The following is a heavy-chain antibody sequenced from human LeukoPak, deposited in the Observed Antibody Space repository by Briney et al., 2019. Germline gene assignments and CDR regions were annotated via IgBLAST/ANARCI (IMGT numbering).Heavy chain of an antibody. CDR2: IYYSGGT. CDR1: GGSISSSSYY. V-gene: IGHV4-39*07. Sequence: SETLSLTCTVSGGSISSSSYYWGWISQPPGKGLEWIGSIYYSGGTYYNPSLKRRVTISVDTSKNQFSLKLSSVTAADTAVYYCARDMDTFDYWGQGTLVTVSS. CDR3: ARDMDTFDY. J-gene: IGHJ4*02. D-gene: IGHD5-18*01.